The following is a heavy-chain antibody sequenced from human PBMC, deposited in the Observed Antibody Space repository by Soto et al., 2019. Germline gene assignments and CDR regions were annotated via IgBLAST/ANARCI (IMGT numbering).Heavy chain of an antibody. J-gene: IGHJ5*02. CDR2: INHSGST. D-gene: IGHD3-3*01. CDR1: GGSFSGYY. V-gene: IGHV4-34*01. Sequence: SETLSLTCAVYGGSFSGYYWSWIRQPPGKGLEWIGEINHSGSTNYNPSLKSRVTISVDTSKNQFSLKLSSVTAADTAVYYCAREQAYYDFWVHFWAFDPWGQGTLVTVSS. CDR3: AREQAYYDFWVHFWAFDP.